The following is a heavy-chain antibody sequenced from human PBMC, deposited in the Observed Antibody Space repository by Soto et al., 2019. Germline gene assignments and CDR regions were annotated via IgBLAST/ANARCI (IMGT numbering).Heavy chain of an antibody. D-gene: IGHD2-2*02. V-gene: IGHV3-30-3*01. CDR3: ARGYCSSTSCYTTHFDY. CDR2: ILYDGSIK. Sequence: GGSLRLSCAASGFSFSAYVMHWVRQAPGKGLEWVALILYDGSIKYYADSVKGRFTISRDNSKNTLYVQMNSLRAEDTAVYYCARGYCSSTSCYTTHFDYWGQGTLVTVSS. CDR1: GFSFSAYV. J-gene: IGHJ4*02.